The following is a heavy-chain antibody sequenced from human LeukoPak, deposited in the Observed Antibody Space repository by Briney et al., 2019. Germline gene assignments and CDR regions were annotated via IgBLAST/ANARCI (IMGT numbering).Heavy chain of an antibody. CDR3: ARQCYSSGWYLCY. J-gene: IGHJ4*02. CDR1: GGSISSSSYY. Sequence: PSETLSLTCTVSGGSISSSSYYWGWIRQPPGNGLEWIGSVYYSGSTYYNPSLKSRVTISVDTSKNQLSLKRSSVTAADTAVYYCARQCYSSGWYLCYWGQGTLVTVSS. V-gene: IGHV4-39*01. D-gene: IGHD6-19*01. CDR2: VYYSGST.